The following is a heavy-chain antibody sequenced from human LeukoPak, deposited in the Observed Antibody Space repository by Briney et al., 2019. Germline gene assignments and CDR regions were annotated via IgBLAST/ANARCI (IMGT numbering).Heavy chain of an antibody. CDR2: ISAYNGNT. D-gene: IGHD5-18*01. Sequence: ASVKVSCKASGYTFTSYGISWVRQAPGQGLEWMGWISAYNGNTNYAQKFQGRVTVTADESTSTAYMELSSLRSEDTAVYYCARDSGYSYGYWGQGTLVTVSS. V-gene: IGHV1-18*01. CDR3: ARDSGYSYGY. J-gene: IGHJ4*02. CDR1: GYTFTSYG.